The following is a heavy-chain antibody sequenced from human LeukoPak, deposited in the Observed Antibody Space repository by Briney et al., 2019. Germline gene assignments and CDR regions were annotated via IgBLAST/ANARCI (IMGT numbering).Heavy chain of an antibody. Sequence: GGSLRLSCAASGFTFSSYGMHWVRQAPGKGLEWVAFIRYDGSNKYYADSVKGRFTISRDNSKNTLYLQMNSLRAEDTAVYYCAAQYYYGSSGYELDYWGQGTLVTVSS. CDR1: GFTFSSYG. CDR2: IRYDGSNK. D-gene: IGHD3-22*01. CDR3: AAQYYYGSSGYELDY. V-gene: IGHV3-30*02. J-gene: IGHJ4*02.